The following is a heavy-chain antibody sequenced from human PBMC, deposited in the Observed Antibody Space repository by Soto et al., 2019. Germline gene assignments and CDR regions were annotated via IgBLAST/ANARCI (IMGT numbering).Heavy chain of an antibody. D-gene: IGHD2-15*01. J-gene: IGHJ6*03. CDR2: ISWNSGSI. CDR1: GFTFDDYA. V-gene: IGHV3-9*01. Sequence: GGSLRLSCAASGFTFDDYAMHWVRQAPGKGLEWVSGISWNSGSIGYADSVKGRFTISRDNAKNSLYLQMNSLRAEDTALYYCAKSRPSGVVGTGHYYYYMDVWGKGTTVTVSS. CDR3: AKSRPSGVVGTGHYYYYMDV.